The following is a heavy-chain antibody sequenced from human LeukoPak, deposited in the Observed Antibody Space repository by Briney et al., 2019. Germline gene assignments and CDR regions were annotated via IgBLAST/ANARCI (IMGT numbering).Heavy chain of an antibody. CDR3: AREATAMGPPGGFDY. CDR2: IYTSGST. V-gene: IGHV4-61*02. J-gene: IGHJ4*02. Sequence: KPSQTLSLTCTVSGGSISSGSYYWSWIRQPAGKGLEWIGRIYTSGSTNYNPSLKSRVTISVDTSKNQFSLKLSSVTAADTAVYYCAREATAMGPPGGFDYWGQGTLVTVSS. D-gene: IGHD5-18*01. CDR1: GGSISSGSYY.